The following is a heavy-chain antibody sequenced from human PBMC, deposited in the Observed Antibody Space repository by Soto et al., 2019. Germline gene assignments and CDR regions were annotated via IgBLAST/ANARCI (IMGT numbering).Heavy chain of an antibody. Sequence: ASVKVSCKASGYTFTGYYMHWVRQAPGQGLEWMGWISPNSGGTNYAQKFQGWVTMTRDTSISTAYMELSRLRSDDTAVYYCGRNSVSSSSFYYYYYYGMDVWGQGTTVTVSS. V-gene: IGHV1-2*04. CDR2: ISPNSGGT. J-gene: IGHJ6*02. CDR3: GRNSVSSSSFYYYYYYGMDV. D-gene: IGHD6-6*01. CDR1: GYTFTGYY.